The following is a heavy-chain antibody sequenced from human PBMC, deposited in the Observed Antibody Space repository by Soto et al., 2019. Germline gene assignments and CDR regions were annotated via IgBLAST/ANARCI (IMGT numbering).Heavy chain of an antibody. CDR2: IKQDGTEK. Sequence: EVQLVESGGGLVQPGGSLRLSCAASGFTFSRYWMNWVRQAPGKGLEWVANIKQDGTEKNYVDSVKGRFTLSRNNARNSLYLQMDSLRAEDTAVYFCARGDTPMITGMDSFDIWGQGTMVTVSS. J-gene: IGHJ3*02. D-gene: IGHD5-18*01. CDR3: ARGDTPMITGMDSFDI. V-gene: IGHV3-7*01. CDR1: GFTFSRYW.